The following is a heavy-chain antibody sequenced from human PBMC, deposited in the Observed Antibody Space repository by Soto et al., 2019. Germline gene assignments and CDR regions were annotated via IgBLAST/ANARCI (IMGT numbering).Heavy chain of an antibody. D-gene: IGHD6-19*01. J-gene: IGHJ5*02. V-gene: IGHV2-26*01. CDR2: IDSSGEK. CDR1: GLSITDSEMG. CDR3: ARRHLAVAVSPWFDP. Sequence: QVTLKESGPVLVKPTEPLTLRCTVSGLSITDSEMGVSWIRQPPGQPLEWLAHIDSSGEKSYRTFLKRRLAISKYTSKSQIVLTMTNMDPADTATYYCARRHLAVAVSPWFDPWGQGIPVTVSS.